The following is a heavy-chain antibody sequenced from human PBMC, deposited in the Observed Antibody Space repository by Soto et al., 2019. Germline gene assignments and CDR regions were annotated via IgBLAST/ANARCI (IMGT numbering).Heavy chain of an antibody. CDR1: GFTFTDNY. D-gene: IGHD3-16*01. CDR2: ISSSSSDI. V-gene: IGHV3-11*06. J-gene: IGHJ4*02. CDR3: ARDVGFDYVN. Sequence: QVQLVETGGGLIKPGGSLRLSCAASGFTFTDNYMSWMRQAPGKGPEWLSYISSSSSDINYADSVRGRFTISRDSAENSLHLLMNSLSAEDTGVYFCARDVGFDYVNWGQGTLVTVSS.